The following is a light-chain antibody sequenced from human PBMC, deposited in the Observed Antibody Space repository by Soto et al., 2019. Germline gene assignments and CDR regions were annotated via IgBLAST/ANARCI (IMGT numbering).Light chain of an antibody. Sequence: VFTHSPATLSLTPGDRSTISCRASQSVSSYLAWYQQTPGQAPRLLIYDASNRATGIPARFSGSGSWTDFTRNIRRLETEEFAGYYGQQSSTWPLKWTVGKGHKVDLK. V-gene: IGKV3-11*01. J-gene: IGKJ1*01. CDR2: DAS. CDR3: QQSSTWPLKWT. CDR1: QSVSSY.